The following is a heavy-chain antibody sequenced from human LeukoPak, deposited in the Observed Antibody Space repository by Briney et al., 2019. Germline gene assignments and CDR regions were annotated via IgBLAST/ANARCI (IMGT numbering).Heavy chain of an antibody. D-gene: IGHD5-18*01. Sequence: SETLSLTCAVYGGSFSGYYWSWIRQPPGKGLEWIGEINHSGSTNYNPSLKSRVTISVDTSKNQFSLKLSSVTAADTAVYYCAREYTGGDYFDYWGQGTLVTVSS. CDR3: AREYTGGDYFDY. V-gene: IGHV4-34*01. CDR1: GGSFSGYY. J-gene: IGHJ4*02. CDR2: INHSGST.